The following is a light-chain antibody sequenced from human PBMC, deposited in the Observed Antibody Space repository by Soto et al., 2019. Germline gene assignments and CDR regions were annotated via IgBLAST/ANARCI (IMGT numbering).Light chain of an antibody. CDR3: QQSFVTPRT. Sequence: EIVMTQSPATLSVSPGERATLSCRASQSISSNLAWYQQKPGQAPRLLIFGASTRATGTPARFSGSGSGTDFTLTISSLQPEDFATYYCQQSFVTPRTFGQGTKVDIK. CDR1: QSISSN. CDR2: GAS. J-gene: IGKJ1*01. V-gene: IGKV3-15*01.